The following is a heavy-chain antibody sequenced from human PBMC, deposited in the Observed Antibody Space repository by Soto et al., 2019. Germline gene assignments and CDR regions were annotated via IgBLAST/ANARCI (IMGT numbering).Heavy chain of an antibody. CDR3: ASPTGGVAARQRDPYYMDV. J-gene: IGHJ6*03. D-gene: IGHD6-6*01. CDR2: INHSGST. Sequence: SETLSLTCAVYGGSFSGYYWSWIRQPPGKGLEWIGEINHSGSTNYNPSLKSRVTISVDTSKNQFSLKLSSVTAADTAVYYCASPTGGVAARQRDPYYMDVWGKGTTVTVSS. CDR1: GGSFSGYY. V-gene: IGHV4-34*01.